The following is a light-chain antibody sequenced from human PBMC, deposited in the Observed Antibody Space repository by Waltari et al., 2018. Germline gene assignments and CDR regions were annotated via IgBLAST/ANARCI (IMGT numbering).Light chain of an antibody. V-gene: IGKV1-39*01. CDR1: QNINNY. CDR2: TSS. CDR3: QQVFVTPYS. Sequence: IQMTQSPSSLSASVGDRVTITCWASQNINNYLNWYQQKPGKAPNLLIYTSSGLPKGVPSRFSGSGSGTDFTLTISGLQPEDLATYYCQQVFVTPYSFGQGTKLEI. J-gene: IGKJ2*03.